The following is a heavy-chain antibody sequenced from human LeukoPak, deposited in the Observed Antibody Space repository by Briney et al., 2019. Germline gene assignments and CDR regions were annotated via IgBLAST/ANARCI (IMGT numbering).Heavy chain of an antibody. J-gene: IGHJ4*02. CDR2: IIPIFGTA. CDR1: GGTFSSYA. D-gene: IGHD2-2*01. CDR3: AREFVVVPAAMRGPSDY. Sequence: EASVKVSCKASGGTFSSYAISWVRQAPGQGLEWMGGIIPIFGTANYAQKFQGRVTITADKSTSTAYMELSSLRSEDTAVYYCAREFVVVPAAMRGPSDYWGQGTLVTVSS. V-gene: IGHV1-69*06.